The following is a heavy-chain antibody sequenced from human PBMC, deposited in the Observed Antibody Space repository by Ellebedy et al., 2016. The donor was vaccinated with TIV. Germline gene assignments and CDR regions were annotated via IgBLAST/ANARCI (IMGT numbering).Heavy chain of an antibody. V-gene: IGHV5-51*01. J-gene: IGHJ3*02. CDR2: IYPGDSET. CDR3: TRRSTQGEI. D-gene: IGHD3-16*01. CDR1: GYNFTNYW. Sequence: GESLKISCKTSGYNFTNYWIGWVRQMPGKGLEWMGIIYPGDSETRYSPSFQGQVTILADKSITTAYLQWSSLKASDTAMYYCTRRSTQGEIWGQGTMVTVSS.